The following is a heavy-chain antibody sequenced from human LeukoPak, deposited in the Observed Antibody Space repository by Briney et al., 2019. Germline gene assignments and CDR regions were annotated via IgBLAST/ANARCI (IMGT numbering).Heavy chain of an antibody. D-gene: IGHD6-19*01. Sequence: PSETLSLTCTVSGGSISSYYWSWVRQPAGKALEWIGRIYTSGTTSYNPSLKSRVTISVDTSKNRFSLKLTSVTAADTAVYYCARGDTVTGTFDYWGQGALVTVSS. CDR3: ARGDTVTGTFDY. J-gene: IGHJ4*02. CDR2: IYTSGTT. CDR1: GGSISSYY. V-gene: IGHV4-4*07.